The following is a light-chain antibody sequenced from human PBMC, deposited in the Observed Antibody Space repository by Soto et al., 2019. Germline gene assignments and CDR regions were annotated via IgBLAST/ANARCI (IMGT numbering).Light chain of an antibody. CDR2: GAS. V-gene: IGKV3-20*01. J-gene: IGKJ2*01. Sequence: EIVLTQSPGTLSLSPGERATLSCRASQSVSSSYLAWYQQKPGQAPRLLIYGASSRATGIPDRFSGSGSGTHFTLTISRLEPEDFAVYYCQQYGSSSYTFGQGTKLEI. CDR1: QSVSSSY. CDR3: QQYGSSSYT.